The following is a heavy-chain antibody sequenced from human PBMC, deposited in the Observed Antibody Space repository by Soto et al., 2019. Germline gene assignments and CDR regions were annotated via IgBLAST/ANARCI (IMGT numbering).Heavy chain of an antibody. J-gene: IGHJ4*02. CDR2: IYYSGST. Sequence: QLQLQESGPGLVKPSETLSLTCTVSGGSISSSSYYWGWIRQPPGKGLEWIGSIYYSGSTYYNPSLKSRVTISVDTSKNQFSLKLSSVTAADTAVYYCARLWSRGDFWSGYYHFDYWGQGTLVTVSS. V-gene: IGHV4-39*01. D-gene: IGHD3-3*01. CDR1: GGSISSSSYY. CDR3: ARLWSRGDFWSGYYHFDY.